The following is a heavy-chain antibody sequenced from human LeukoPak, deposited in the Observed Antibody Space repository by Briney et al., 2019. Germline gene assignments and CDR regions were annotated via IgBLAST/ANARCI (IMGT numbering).Heavy chain of an antibody. CDR1: GYTFTGYY. D-gene: IGHD1-7*01. Sequence: GASVKVSCKASGYTFTGYYMHWVRQAPGQGLEWMGGIIPIFGTANYAQKFQGRVTITTDESTSTAYMELSSLRSEDTAVYYCARGRYNWNYESGWFDPWGQGTLVTVSS. CDR3: ARGRYNWNYESGWFDP. V-gene: IGHV1-69*05. CDR2: IIPIFGTA. J-gene: IGHJ5*02.